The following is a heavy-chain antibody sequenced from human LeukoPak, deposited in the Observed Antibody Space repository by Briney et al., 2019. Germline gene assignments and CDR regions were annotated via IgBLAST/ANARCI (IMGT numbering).Heavy chain of an antibody. V-gene: IGHV3-21*01. Sequence: GGSLRLSCAASGFTFSSYEMNWVRQAPGKGLEWVSSISSSSSYIYYADSVKGRFTISRDNAKNSLYLQMNSLRAEDTAVYYCARDAAITMVRGVMGYFDYWGQGTLVTVSS. CDR1: GFTFSSYE. CDR2: ISSSSSYI. CDR3: ARDAAITMVRGVMGYFDY. J-gene: IGHJ4*02. D-gene: IGHD3-10*01.